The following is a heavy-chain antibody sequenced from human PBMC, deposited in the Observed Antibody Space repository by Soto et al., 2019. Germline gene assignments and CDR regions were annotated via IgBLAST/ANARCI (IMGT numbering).Heavy chain of an antibody. V-gene: IGHV2-5*02. Sequence: SGPTLVNPRQTRTLTCTFSGFSLSTSGVCVGWIRQPPGKALEWLALIYWDDDKSYSPSLKSRLTITKATSKNQVVLTMTNMDPVDTATYYCARHGRGVGARPLDYWGQGTLVTVSS. D-gene: IGHD1-26*01. J-gene: IGHJ4*02. CDR1: GFSLSTSGVC. CDR3: ARHGRGVGARPLDY. CDR2: IYWDDDK.